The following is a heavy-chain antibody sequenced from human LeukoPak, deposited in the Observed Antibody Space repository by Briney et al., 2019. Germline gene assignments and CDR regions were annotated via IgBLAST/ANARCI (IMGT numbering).Heavy chain of an antibody. V-gene: IGHV3-23*01. CDR2: IGGSGGNT. CDR1: GFTFSSYA. D-gene: IGHD3-3*01. CDR3: AKDPLSYYDFWSGQINWFDP. Sequence: PGGSLRLSCAASGFTFSSYAMSWVRQPPGKGLEWVSAIGGSGGNTYYADSVKGRFTISRDNSKNTLYLQMNSLRAEDTAVYYCAKDPLSYYDFWSGQINWFDPWGQGTLVTVSS. J-gene: IGHJ5*02.